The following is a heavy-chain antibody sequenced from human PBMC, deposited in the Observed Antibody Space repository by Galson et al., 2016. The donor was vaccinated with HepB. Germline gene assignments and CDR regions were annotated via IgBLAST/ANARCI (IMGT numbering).Heavy chain of an antibody. D-gene: IGHD3-16*02. V-gene: IGHV3-33*01. CDR1: GFTFSSYG. Sequence: SLRLSCAASGFTFSSYGMHWVRQAPGKGLEWVAVIWYDGRKKYYADSVKGRFTISRDNPKNTLYPQMNSLRAEDTAVYFCTCGRSPGAYWGQGTLVTVSS. J-gene: IGHJ4*02. CDR2: IWYDGRKK. CDR3: TCGRSPGAY.